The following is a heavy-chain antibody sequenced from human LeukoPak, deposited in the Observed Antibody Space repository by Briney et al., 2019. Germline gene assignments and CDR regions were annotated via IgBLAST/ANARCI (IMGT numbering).Heavy chain of an antibody. CDR1: GFTFSTNA. CDR2: ISGRTSST. D-gene: IGHD5-12*01. J-gene: IGHJ4*02. V-gene: IGHV3-23*01. Sequence: QTGGSLRLSCAASGFTFSTNAMSWVRQAPGKGLEWVSAISGRTSSTYYADSVKGRFTISRDSSKNTLYLQMDSLRAEDTAVYYCAKCGNSGCHLIDYWGQGTLVTVSS. CDR3: AKCGNSGCHLIDY.